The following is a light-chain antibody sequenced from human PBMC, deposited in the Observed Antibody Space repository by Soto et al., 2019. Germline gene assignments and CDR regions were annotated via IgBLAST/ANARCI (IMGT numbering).Light chain of an antibody. CDR3: SSYTSSNTPYV. Sequence: ALAQPASVSGSPGQSITISCTLSSIDFGGYNFVSWYQHHPGKAPKLILYEVTTRPSGVSSRFSGSKSGNTASLTISGLQADDEANYYCSSYTSSNTPYVFGTGTKVTVL. V-gene: IGLV2-14*01. J-gene: IGLJ1*01. CDR1: SIDFGGYNF. CDR2: EVT.